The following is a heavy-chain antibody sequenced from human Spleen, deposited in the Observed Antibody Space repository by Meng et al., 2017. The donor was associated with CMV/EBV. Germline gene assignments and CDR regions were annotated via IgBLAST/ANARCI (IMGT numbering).Heavy chain of an antibody. CDR1: RGSISSSSHY. V-gene: IGHV4-39*07. Sequence: SETLSLTCTVSRGSISSSSHYWGWVRQAPGKGLEWIGSMLYGGSTLYNPSLKSRVSISIDVSKNQFSLSLSSMTAADTAVYYCAREAVTAGGSCYYRGFRCNWFDPWGQGTLVTVSS. D-gene: IGHD2-15*01. J-gene: IGHJ5*02. CDR2: MLYGGST. CDR3: AREAVTAGGSCYYRGFRCNWFDP.